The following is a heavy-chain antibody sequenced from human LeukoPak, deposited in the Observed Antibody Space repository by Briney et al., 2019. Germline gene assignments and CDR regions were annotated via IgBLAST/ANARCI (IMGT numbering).Heavy chain of an antibody. V-gene: IGHV1-24*01. CDR1: GYTLTELS. D-gene: IGHD2-21*01. CDR3: ATVRPTDDPYYFDY. CDR2: FEPEEGET. Sequence: ASVKVSCTVSGYTLTELSMHWVRQAPGKGLEWMGGFEPEEGETIYAQKFQGRVTMAEDTSSDTAYMELSSLRSEDTAVYYCATVRPTDDPYYFDYWGQGTLVTVSS. J-gene: IGHJ4*02.